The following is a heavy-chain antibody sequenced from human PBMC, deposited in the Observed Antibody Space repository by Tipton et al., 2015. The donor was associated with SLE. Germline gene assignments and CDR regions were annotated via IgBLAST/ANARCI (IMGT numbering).Heavy chain of an antibody. Sequence: GLVKPSETLSLTCTVSGGSISSYYWSWIRQPPGKGLEWIGYIYYSGSTNYNPSLKSRVTISVDTSKNQFSLKLSSVTAADTAVYYCARALCGGDCLEAGFDYWGQGTLVTVSS. D-gene: IGHD2-21*01. CDR1: GGSISSYY. CDR3: ARALCGGDCLEAGFDY. V-gene: IGHV4-59*01. CDR2: IYYSGST. J-gene: IGHJ4*02.